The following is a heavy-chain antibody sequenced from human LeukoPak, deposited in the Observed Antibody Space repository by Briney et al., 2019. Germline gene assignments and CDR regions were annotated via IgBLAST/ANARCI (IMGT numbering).Heavy chain of an antibody. D-gene: IGHD3-16*01. CDR3: ARHPAGGGYFDY. J-gene: IGHJ4*02. CDR2: MYLSGTT. V-gene: IGHV4-4*02. Sequence: SGTLSLTCTVSGDSINSLDLWSWVRQPPGKGLEWIGEMYLSGTTHSNPSVKSRVTISIDKSKNQFFLNLSSVTAADTAVYYCARHPAGGGYFDYWGQGTLVTVSS. CDR1: GDSINSLDL.